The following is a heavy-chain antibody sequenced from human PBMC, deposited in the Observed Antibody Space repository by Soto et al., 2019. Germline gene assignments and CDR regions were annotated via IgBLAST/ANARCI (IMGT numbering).Heavy chain of an antibody. J-gene: IGHJ4*02. Sequence: PSETLSLTCTVSGGSISSSSYYWGWIRQPPGKGLEWIGYIYYSGSTNYNPSLKSRVTISVDTSKNQFSLKLSSVTAADTAVYYCARDKFGELQGPLWYWGQGTLVTVSS. CDR1: GGSISSSSYY. CDR2: IYYSGST. V-gene: IGHV4-61*05. CDR3: ARDKFGELQGPLWY. D-gene: IGHD3-10*01.